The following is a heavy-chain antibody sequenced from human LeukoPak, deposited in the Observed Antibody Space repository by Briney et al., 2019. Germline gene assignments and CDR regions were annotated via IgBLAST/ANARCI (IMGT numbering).Heavy chain of an antibody. Sequence: GGSLRLSCAASGFTFSSYWMHWVRQAPGKGLVWVSRINSDGSSTSYADSVKGRFTISRDNAKNTLYLQMNSLRAEDAAVYYCARAGGDLGDYFDYWGQGTLVTVSS. CDR2: INSDGSST. J-gene: IGHJ4*02. D-gene: IGHD2-21*01. CDR3: ARAGGDLGDYFDY. CDR1: GFTFSSYW. V-gene: IGHV3-74*01.